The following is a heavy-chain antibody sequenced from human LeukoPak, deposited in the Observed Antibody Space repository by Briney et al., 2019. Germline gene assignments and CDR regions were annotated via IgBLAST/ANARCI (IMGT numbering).Heavy chain of an antibody. CDR2: IYYSGGT. CDR3: ARTSGYYDYFDY. CDR1: CGSISSYY. Sequence: SESLSLTCTVACGSISSYYWSWIRQPPGEGREWIGYIYYSGGTNYTPSRNGRVTIEVDTFKNQFSLKSSSVTAAATAVYYCARTSGYYDYFDYWGQGTLVTVSS. V-gene: IGHV4-59*12. J-gene: IGHJ4*02. D-gene: IGHD3-3*01.